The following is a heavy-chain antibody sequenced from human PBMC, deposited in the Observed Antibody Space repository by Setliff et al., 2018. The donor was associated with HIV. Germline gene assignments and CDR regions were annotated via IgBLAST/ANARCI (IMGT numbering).Heavy chain of an antibody. Sequence: ASVKVSCKTSGYTFTGYYMHWVRQAPGQGLEWMGRINPDSGGTNFAQKFQGRVTMTRDTSISTAYMELSSLRAEDTAVYYCTKDRSVWLGPRVYFDYWGQGTLVTVSS. J-gene: IGHJ4*02. V-gene: IGHV1-2*06. CDR2: INPDSGGT. CDR3: TKDRSVWLGPRVYFDY. CDR1: GYTFTGYY. D-gene: IGHD6-19*01.